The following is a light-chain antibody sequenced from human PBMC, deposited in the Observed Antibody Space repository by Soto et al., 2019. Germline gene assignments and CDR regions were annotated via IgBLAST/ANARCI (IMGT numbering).Light chain of an antibody. CDR1: SSDVGGYNY. V-gene: IGLV2-8*02. J-gene: IGLJ3*02. CDR3: SSYAGSNNVV. CDR2: EVN. Sequence: QSALTQPPSASRSPGQSVTISCTGTSSDVGGYNYVSWYQQHPGKAPKLMIYEVNKRPSGVPDRFSGSKSGNTASLTVSGLQAEDEGDYYCSSYAGSNNVVFGGGTQLTVL.